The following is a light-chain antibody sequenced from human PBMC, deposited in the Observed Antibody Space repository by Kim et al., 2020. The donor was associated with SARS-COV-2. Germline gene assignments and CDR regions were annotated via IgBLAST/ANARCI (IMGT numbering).Light chain of an antibody. CDR1: QGISSY. J-gene: IGKJ4*01. Sequence: IQLTQSPSSLSASVGERVTITCRASQGISSYIAWYQQRPGKAPELLIYAASTLQSGVPSRFSGSGSGTDFTLTISSLQPEDFATYYCQQLKSSPLTFGGGTKVDIK. CDR2: AAS. V-gene: IGKV1-9*01. CDR3: QQLKSSPLT.